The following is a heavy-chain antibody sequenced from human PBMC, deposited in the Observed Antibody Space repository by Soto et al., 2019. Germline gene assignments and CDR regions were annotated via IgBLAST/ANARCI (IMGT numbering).Heavy chain of an antibody. J-gene: IGHJ6*01. V-gene: IGHV1-18*01. CDR2: ISTDNGNT. Sequence: ASVKVSCKASGYTFTNSGISWVRQAPGQGLEWMGWISTDNGNTNYAQHLQGRVTITADESTSTAYMELSSLRSEDTAVYFCAILGYSGYDFGYYYYGMDVWGQGTTVTVSS. D-gene: IGHD5-12*01. CDR3: AILGYSGYDFGYYYYGMDV. CDR1: GYTFTNSG.